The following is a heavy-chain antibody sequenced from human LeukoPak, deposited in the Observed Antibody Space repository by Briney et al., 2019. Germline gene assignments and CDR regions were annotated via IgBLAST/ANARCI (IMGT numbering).Heavy chain of an antibody. V-gene: IGHV4-34*01. J-gene: IGHJ6*02. CDR3: ARPSGVWGSYCYYYYYGMDV. D-gene: IGHD3-16*01. Sequence: SVPLSRPSAVYGGSFSGYDWSWIRLPPGKRLERIGEINHSGSTNYNPSLNSPVTISVDTSKNQLSLKLSSVTAADTAVYYCARPSGVWGSYCYYYYYGMDVWGQGTTVTVSS. CDR2: INHSGST. CDR1: GGSFSGYD.